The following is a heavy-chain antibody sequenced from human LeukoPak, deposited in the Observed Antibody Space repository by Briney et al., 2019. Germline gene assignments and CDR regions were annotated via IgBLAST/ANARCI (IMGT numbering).Heavy chain of an antibody. V-gene: IGHV1-18*01. CDR2: ISAYNGNT. CDR1: GYTSTSYG. D-gene: IGHD6-19*01. Sequence: GASVKVSCKASGYTSTSYGISWVRQAPGQGLEWMGWISAYNGNTNYAQKLQGRVTMTTDTSTSTAYMELRSLRSDDTAVYYCARDPALGYTSGWYNWFDPWGQGTLVTVSS. J-gene: IGHJ5*02. CDR3: ARDPALGYTSGWYNWFDP.